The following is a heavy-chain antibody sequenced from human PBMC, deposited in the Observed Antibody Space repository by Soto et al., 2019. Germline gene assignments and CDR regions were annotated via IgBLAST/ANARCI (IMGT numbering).Heavy chain of an antibody. CDR3: AKEGWYSSSSPSDC. Sequence: QVQLVESGGGVVQPGRSLRLSCAASGFTLSGNDMHWVRQAPGKGPEWVAVMSYDGSNQYYGDSVKGRFTISRDTSKSTLYLQMNRLRTEETAVYYCAKEGWYSSSSPSDCWGQGTLVTVSS. V-gene: IGHV3-30*18. J-gene: IGHJ4*02. CDR1: GFTLSGND. CDR2: MSYDGSNQ. D-gene: IGHD6-6*01.